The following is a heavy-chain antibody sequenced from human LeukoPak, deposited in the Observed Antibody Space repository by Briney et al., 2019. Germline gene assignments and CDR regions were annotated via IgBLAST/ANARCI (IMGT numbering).Heavy chain of an antibody. CDR3: AKDALISFRGAWSQSDS. D-gene: IGHD3-16*02. CDR1: GFTFSNYA. J-gene: IGHJ4*02. CDR2: ISGGGDST. V-gene: IGHV3-23*01. Sequence: GGSLRLSCAASGFTFSNYAMSWVRQAPGKGLEWVSTISGGGDSTYYADSVKGRFTISRDNSKNTLYLQMNSLRAEDTAVYYCAKDALISFRGAWSQSDSWGQGTLVTVSS.